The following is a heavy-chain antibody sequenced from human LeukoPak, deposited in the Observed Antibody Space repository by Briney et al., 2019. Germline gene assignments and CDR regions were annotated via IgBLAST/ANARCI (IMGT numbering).Heavy chain of an antibody. CDR3: ARELAAAGQPNYYYYMDV. CDR1: GGTFSSYA. Sequence: ASVKVSCKASGGTFSSYAISWVRQAPGQGLEWMGGIIPIFGTANYAQKFQGRVTITADESTSTAYMELSSLRSEDTAVYYCARELAAAGQPNYYYYMDVWGKGTTVTVSS. CDR2: IIPIFGTA. V-gene: IGHV1-69*01. J-gene: IGHJ6*03. D-gene: IGHD6-13*01.